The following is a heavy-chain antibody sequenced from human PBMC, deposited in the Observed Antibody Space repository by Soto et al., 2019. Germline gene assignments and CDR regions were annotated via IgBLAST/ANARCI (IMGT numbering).Heavy chain of an antibody. CDR2: MNPNSGNT. J-gene: IGHJ3*02. D-gene: IGHD3-3*01. V-gene: IGHV1-8*01. Sequence: ASVKVSCKASGYTFTSYDINWVRQATGQGLEWMGWMNPNSGNTGYAQKFQGRVTMTRNTSISTAYMELSSLRSEDTAVYYCVRGSYYDFWSGYQSYAFDIWGQGTMVTVSS. CDR3: VRGSYYDFWSGYQSYAFDI. CDR1: GYTFTSYD.